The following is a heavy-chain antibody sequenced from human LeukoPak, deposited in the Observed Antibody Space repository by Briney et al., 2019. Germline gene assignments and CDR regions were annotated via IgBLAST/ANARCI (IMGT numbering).Heavy chain of an antibody. Sequence: GGSLRLSCAASGFTFSTYPMTWVRQAPGKGLEWVSGISGSGGSTYYADSVKGRFVISRDNSKNTLYLQMDSLRAEDTAVYYCAREKQLVPRGLDYWGQGTLVTVSS. CDR2: ISGSGGST. J-gene: IGHJ4*02. CDR1: GFTFSTYP. D-gene: IGHD6-6*01. CDR3: AREKQLVPRGLDY. V-gene: IGHV3-23*01.